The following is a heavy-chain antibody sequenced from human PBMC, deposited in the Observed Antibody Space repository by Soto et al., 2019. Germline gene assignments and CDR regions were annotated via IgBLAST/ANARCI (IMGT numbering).Heavy chain of an antibody. CDR1: DFTFSGSS. J-gene: IGHJ4*02. CDR3: ISHSPEDMIRT. CDR2: IRNKANSYAT. V-gene: IGHV3-73*02. D-gene: IGHD2-15*01. Sequence: EVQLVESGGGLVQPGGSLKLSCAASDFTFSGSSVHWVRQASGKGLEWVGRIRNKANSYATAYAASVRGRFTISRDDSKNTAFLQMNSLNTEDTAVYYCISHSPEDMIRTWGQGTLVTVSS.